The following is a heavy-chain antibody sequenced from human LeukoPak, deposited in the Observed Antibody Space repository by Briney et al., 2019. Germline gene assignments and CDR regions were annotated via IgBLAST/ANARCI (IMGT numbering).Heavy chain of an antibody. CDR1: GFTFSSYV. Sequence: GGSLRLSCAASGFTFSSYVMNWVRQAPGKGLEWVAVISYDGSNKYYADSVKGRFTISRDNSKNTLYLQMYSLRAEDTAVYYCAKEMSSEFDYWGQGTLVTVSS. CDR3: AKEMSSEFDY. D-gene: IGHD1-14*01. CDR2: ISYDGSNK. J-gene: IGHJ4*02. V-gene: IGHV3-30*04.